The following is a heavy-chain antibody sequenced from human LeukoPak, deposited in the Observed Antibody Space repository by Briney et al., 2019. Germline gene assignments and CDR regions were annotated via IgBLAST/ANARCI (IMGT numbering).Heavy chain of an antibody. CDR2: VSSSGTP. J-gene: IGHJ1*01. Sequence: SETLSLTCTVSGVPLSGYYFWTWIRQPAGKGLEWIGLVSSSGTPEYNPSLKNRVAISVNPSESRFFLTVTSVTAADTAVYYCARSSDYGDYEYFLHWGQGTLVTVAS. CDR3: ARSSDYGDYEYFLH. CDR1: GVPLSGYY. D-gene: IGHD4-17*01. V-gene: IGHV4-4*07.